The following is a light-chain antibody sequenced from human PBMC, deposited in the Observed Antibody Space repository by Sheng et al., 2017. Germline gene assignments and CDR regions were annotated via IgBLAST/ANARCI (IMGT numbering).Light chain of an antibody. V-gene: IGKV1-5*03. CDR2: KAS. CDR1: QSISSS. CDR3: QQYKNYLGT. Sequence: DIQMTQSPSTLSASVGDRVTITCRASQSISSSLAWYQQPPGKAPRLLIYKASSLNSGVPSRFSGSGSGTEFTLTISSLQPDDFATYYCQQYKNYLGTFGQGTKVEIK. J-gene: IGKJ1*01.